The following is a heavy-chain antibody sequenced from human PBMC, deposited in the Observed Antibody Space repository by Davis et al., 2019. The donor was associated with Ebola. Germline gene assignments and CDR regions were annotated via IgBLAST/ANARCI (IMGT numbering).Heavy chain of an antibody. CDR2: VYNNGDT. Sequence: ETLSLTCTVSGGSISSSSYYWGWIRQAPGKGLEWVSTVYNNGDTFYADSVRDRFTISRDSSKNTLFLQMNSLRVEDTAVYYCARDVPFRGPFDSWGQGTPVTVSS. V-gene: IGHV3-66*01. J-gene: IGHJ4*02. CDR3: ARDVPFRGPFDS. CDR1: GGSISSSSYY.